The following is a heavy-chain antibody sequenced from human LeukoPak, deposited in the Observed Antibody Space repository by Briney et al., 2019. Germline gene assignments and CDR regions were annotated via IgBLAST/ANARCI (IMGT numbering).Heavy chain of an antibody. CDR1: GDSVSSKNGA. CDR2: TYYRSKWYN. J-gene: IGHJ4*02. D-gene: IGHD6-19*01. CDR3: ARDFGTTGWHTFDY. Sequence: SQTLSLTCVVSGDSVSSKNGAWNWIRQSPSRGLEWLGRTYYRSKWYNDYAESMEGRMTISQDTSKNQYSLHLNSVTPDDTAVYYCARDFGTTGWHTFDYWGQGTLVTVSP. V-gene: IGHV6-1*01.